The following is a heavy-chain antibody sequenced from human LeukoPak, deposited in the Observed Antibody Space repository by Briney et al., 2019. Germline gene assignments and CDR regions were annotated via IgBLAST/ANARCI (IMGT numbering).Heavy chain of an antibody. D-gene: IGHD1-1*01. CDR3: ATYMLRDNWNVHTFDS. CDR1: GGTFITYT. Sequence: SVKVSCKASGGTFITYTINWVRQAPGQGLEWMGGIIPIFGTANYAQKFQGRITITTDDSTSTAYMELSSLRSEDTAVYYCATYMLRDNWNVHTFDSWGQGTLVTVSS. CDR2: IIPIFGTA. J-gene: IGHJ4*02. V-gene: IGHV1-69*05.